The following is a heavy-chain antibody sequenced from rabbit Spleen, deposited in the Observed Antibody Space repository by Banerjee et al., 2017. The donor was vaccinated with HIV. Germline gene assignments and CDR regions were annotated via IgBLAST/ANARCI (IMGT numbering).Heavy chain of an antibody. CDR3: TKDRGL. CDR1: GFSFSSYYY. CDR2: IGTGTSVS. J-gene: IGHJ4*01. Sequence: QSLEESGGDLVKPGASLTLTCTASGFSFSSYYYMCWVRQAPGKGLEWIGCIGTGTSVSYFPSWAKGRFTISKTSSTTVTLQMTSLTAADTATYFCTKDRGLWGPGTLVTVS. V-gene: IGHV1S40*01.